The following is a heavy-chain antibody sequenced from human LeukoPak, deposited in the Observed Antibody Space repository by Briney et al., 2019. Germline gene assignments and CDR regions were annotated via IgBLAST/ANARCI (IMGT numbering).Heavy chain of an antibody. CDR2: INPNSGGT. CDR3: ARGPIAAAGDY. D-gene: IGHD6-13*01. J-gene: IGHJ4*02. V-gene: IGHV1-18*01. Sequence: ASVKVSCKTSGYRFATYAITWVRQAPGQGLEWMGWINPNSGGTNYAQNLQGRVTMTRDTSTSTAYMELRSLRSDDTAVYYCARGPIAAAGDYWGQGTLVTVSS. CDR1: GYRFATYA.